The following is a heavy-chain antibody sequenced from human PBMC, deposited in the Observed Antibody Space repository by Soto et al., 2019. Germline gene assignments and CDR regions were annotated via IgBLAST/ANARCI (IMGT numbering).Heavy chain of an antibody. D-gene: IGHD2-2*01. V-gene: IGHV4-59*01. J-gene: IGHJ6*02. CDR3: ARKGQLLYYYCYYGMDV. CDR2: IYYSGST. CDR1: GGSIRSYY. Sequence: SETLSLTCTVSGGSIRSYYWSWIRQPPGKGLEWIGYIYYSGSTKYNPSLKSRVTISVDTSKNQFSLKLSSVTAADTAVYYCARKGQLLYYYCYYGMDVWGQGTTVTVSS.